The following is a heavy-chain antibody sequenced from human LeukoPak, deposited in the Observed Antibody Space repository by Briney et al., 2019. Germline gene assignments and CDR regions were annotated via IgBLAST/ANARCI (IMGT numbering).Heavy chain of an antibody. Sequence: SETLSLTFTVSGGSISSGSYYWSWIRQPAGKGLEWIGRIYTSGSTNYNPSLKSRVTISVDTSKNQFSLKLSSVTAADTAVYYCARESMVRGGKQNWFDPWGQGTLVTVSS. CDR2: IYTSGST. CDR3: ARESMVRGGKQNWFDP. CDR1: GGSISSGSYY. J-gene: IGHJ5*02. D-gene: IGHD3-10*01. V-gene: IGHV4-61*02.